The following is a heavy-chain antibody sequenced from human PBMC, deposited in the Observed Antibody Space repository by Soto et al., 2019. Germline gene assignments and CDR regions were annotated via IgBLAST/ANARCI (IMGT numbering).Heavy chain of an antibody. CDR1: GGSISSSSYY. V-gene: IGHV4-39*01. CDR3: ASSQSTYYYGSGSYFTHDY. CDR2: IYYSGST. Sequence: QLQLQESGPGLVKPSETLSLTCTVSGGSISSSSYYWGWIRQPPGKGLEWIGSIYYSGSTYYNPSVKRRVTISVDTSKNQSSLKLSSVTAADTAVYYCASSQSTYYYGSGSYFTHDYWGQGTLVTVSS. J-gene: IGHJ4*02. D-gene: IGHD3-10*01.